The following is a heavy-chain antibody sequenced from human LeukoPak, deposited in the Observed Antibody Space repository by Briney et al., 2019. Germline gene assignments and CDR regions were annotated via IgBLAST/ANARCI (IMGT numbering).Heavy chain of an antibody. V-gene: IGHV1-69*05. CDR2: IIPIFGTA. CDR1: GGTFSSYA. CDR3: ARDLGVVVIPTGEYYFDY. Sequence: GASVKVSCKASGGTFSSYAISWVRQAPGQGLEWMGGIIPIFGTANYAQKFQGRVTFTRDTSASTAYVELSSLRSEDTAVYYCARDLGVVVIPTGEYYFDYWGQGTLVSVSS. J-gene: IGHJ4*02. D-gene: IGHD3-22*01.